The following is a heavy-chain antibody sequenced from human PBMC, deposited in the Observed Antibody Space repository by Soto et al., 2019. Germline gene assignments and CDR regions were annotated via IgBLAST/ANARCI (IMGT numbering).Heavy chain of an antibody. CDR1: EFTFRIFA. V-gene: IGHV3-30-3*01. J-gene: IGHJ6*02. CDR3: ARGDREDIEEVVGVRPGEYSMDV. CDR2: ISYDGSRK. D-gene: IGHD1-26*01. Sequence: QVHLVESGGGVVQPGGSLRLSCAASEFTFRIFAMHWLRQSPGKGLEWVAVISYDGSRKADSVKGRFTVSRDNSWNTLYLQMNSLRAEDTAIYYCARGDREDIEEVVGVRPGEYSMDVWGQGTTVTVSS.